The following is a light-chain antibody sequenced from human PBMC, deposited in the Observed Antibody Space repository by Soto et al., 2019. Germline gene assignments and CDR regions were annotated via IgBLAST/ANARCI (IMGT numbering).Light chain of an antibody. V-gene: IGKV3-20*01. CDR2: GAS. Sequence: EIVWSQSPGTLSWSPRERATLSCSASQSVSSSYLAWYQQKPGQAPRLLIYGASSRATGIPDRFSGSGSGTDFTLTISRLEPEDFAVYYCQQYGSSPLTFGGGTKVAIK. CDR3: QQYGSSPLT. J-gene: IGKJ4*01. CDR1: QSVSSSY.